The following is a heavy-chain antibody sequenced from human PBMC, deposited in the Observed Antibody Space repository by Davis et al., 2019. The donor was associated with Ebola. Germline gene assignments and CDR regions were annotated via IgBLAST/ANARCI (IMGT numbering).Heavy chain of an antibody. V-gene: IGHV1-2*06. J-gene: IGHJ3*02. CDR2: INPNRGGT. CDR3: ARTSIVGTTTTASDI. CDR1: GYTFTGYY. Sequence: ASVKVSCKASGYTFTGYYMHWVRQAPGPGLEWMGRINPNRGGTNYAQKFQGRVTMTTDTSTGTAYLDLRSLRSDDTAVYFCARTSIVGTTTTASDIWGQGTLVTVSS. D-gene: IGHD1-26*01.